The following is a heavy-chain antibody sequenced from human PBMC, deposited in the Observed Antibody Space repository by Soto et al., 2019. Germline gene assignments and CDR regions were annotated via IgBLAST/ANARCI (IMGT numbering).Heavy chain of an antibody. J-gene: IGHJ5*02. CDR3: ARDRYDYVWGSYPSWFDP. V-gene: IGHV3-48*03. Sequence: GGSLRLSCAASGFTFSSYEMNWVRQAPGKGLEWVSYISNSGSVVYYADSVKGRFTISRDNAKNSLYLQMNSLRAEDTAVYYCARDRYDYVWGSYPSWFDPWGQGTLVTVS. CDR1: GFTFSSYE. CDR2: ISNSGSVV. D-gene: IGHD3-16*02.